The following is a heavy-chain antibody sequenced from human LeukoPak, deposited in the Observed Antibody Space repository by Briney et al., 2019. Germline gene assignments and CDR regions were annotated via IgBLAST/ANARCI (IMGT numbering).Heavy chain of an antibody. D-gene: IGHD3-9*01. CDR2: IYPGDSDT. J-gene: IGHJ4*02. CDR3: ARQSYYDILTGYSYGDYFDY. V-gene: IGHV5-51*01. Sequence: GGSLKISCKGSGYSFTSYWIGWVRQMPGKGLEWMGIIYPGDSDTRYSPSFQGQVTISADKSISTAYLQWSSLKASDTAMYYCARQSYYDILTGYSYGDYFDYWGQGTLVTVSS. CDR1: GYSFTSYW.